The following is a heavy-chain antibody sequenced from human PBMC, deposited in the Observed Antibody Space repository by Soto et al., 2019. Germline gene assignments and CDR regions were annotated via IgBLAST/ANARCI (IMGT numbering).Heavy chain of an antibody. D-gene: IGHD2-8*01. J-gene: IGHJ4*02. CDR3: ARDPGYCNNGVCPTFDF. Sequence: PPETLSLTCTVSGDSVTNYFWSWMRQPPGKGLEWIGHIYHGGRTNYSPSLRSRVTMSLDSSKNQFSLNLSSVTAADTAVYFCARDPGYCNNGVCPTFDFWGQVILV. V-gene: IGHV4-59*02. CDR1: GDSVTNYF. CDR2: IYHGGRT.